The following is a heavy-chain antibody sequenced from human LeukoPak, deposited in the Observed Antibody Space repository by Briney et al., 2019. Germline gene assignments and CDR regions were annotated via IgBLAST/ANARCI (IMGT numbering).Heavy chain of an antibody. Sequence: SETLSLTCAVYGGSFSGYYWSWIRHPPGKGLEWSGEINHSGSTNYNPPLKSRVTISVDTSKNQFSLKLSSVTAADTAVYYCAISSYGDYSVYWGQGTLVTVSS. CDR2: INHSGST. V-gene: IGHV4-34*01. CDR3: AISSYGDYSVY. CDR1: GGSFSGYY. J-gene: IGHJ4*02. D-gene: IGHD4-17*01.